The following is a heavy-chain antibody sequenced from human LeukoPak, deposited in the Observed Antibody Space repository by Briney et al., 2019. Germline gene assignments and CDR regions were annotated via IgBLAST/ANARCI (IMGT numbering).Heavy chain of an antibody. V-gene: IGHV4-34*01. CDR2: INHSGST. Sequence: KTSETLSLTCAVYGGSFSGYYWSWIRQPPGKGLEWIGEINHSGSTNYNPSLKSRVTISVDTSNNQFSLRLGSVTAADTAVYYCATVYCSRTSCFDYWGQGTLVTVSS. D-gene: IGHD2-2*01. CDR1: GGSFSGYY. CDR3: ATVYCSRTSCFDY. J-gene: IGHJ4*02.